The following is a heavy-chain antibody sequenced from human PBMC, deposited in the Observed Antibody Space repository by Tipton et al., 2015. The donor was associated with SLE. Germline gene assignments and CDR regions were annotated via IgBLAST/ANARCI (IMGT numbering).Heavy chain of an antibody. CDR1: GGTFSRYA. Sequence: QSGAEVKKPGASVKVSCKASGGTFSRYAISWVRQAPGQGLEWMGRIIPIFGTANYAQKFQGRVTITADESTTTAYMELSSLRSEDTAVYYCARGGGYDFWTGYYTYWYFDLWGRGTLVTVSS. CDR2: IIPIFGTA. V-gene: IGHV1-69*13. D-gene: IGHD3-3*01. J-gene: IGHJ2*01. CDR3: ARGGGYDFWTGYYTYWYFDL.